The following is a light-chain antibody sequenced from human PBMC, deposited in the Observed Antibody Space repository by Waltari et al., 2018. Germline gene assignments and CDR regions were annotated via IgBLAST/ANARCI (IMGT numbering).Light chain of an antibody. Sequence: QLVLTQSPSASASLGASVRLTCTLDSGHSSNILAWHKQQSERGPRYLMKVNSDGSNSKGDEIPDRFPGSGSGAERYLTISSVQSEDEADFCCQTGGHGTWVFGGGTKLTVL. V-gene: IGLV4-69*01. CDR1: SGHSSNI. J-gene: IGLJ3*02. CDR2: VNSDGSN. CDR3: QTGGHGTWV.